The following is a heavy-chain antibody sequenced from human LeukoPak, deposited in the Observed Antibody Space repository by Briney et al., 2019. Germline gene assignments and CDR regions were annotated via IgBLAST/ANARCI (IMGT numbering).Heavy chain of an antibody. J-gene: IGHJ4*02. V-gene: IGHV4-4*07. Sequence: PSETLSLTCTVSGGSISSYYWSWIRQPAGKGLEWIGRIYTSGSTNYNPSLKSRVTMSVDTPKNQFSLNLRFVTAADTAVYYCARYSYCSSTDCYVGYWGQGTLVTVSS. CDR1: GGSISSYY. CDR2: IYTSGST. CDR3: ARYSYCSSTDCYVGY. D-gene: IGHD2-2*01.